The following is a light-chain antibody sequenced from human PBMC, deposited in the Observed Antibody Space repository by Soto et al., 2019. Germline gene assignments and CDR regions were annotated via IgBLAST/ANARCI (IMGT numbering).Light chain of an antibody. J-gene: IGLJ3*02. CDR3: QSYDSSLSGSV. CDR2: GNS. CDR1: SSNIGAGYD. V-gene: IGLV1-40*01. Sequence: QSVLTQPPSVSGAPGQRVTISCTGSSSNIGAGYDVHWYQQLPGTAPKLLIYGNSNRPSGVPDRFSGSKSGTSASPAITGLQAEDEADYYCQSYDSSLSGSVFGGGTK.